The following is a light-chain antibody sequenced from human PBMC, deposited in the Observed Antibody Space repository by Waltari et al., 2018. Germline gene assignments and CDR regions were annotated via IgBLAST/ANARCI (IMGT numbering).Light chain of an antibody. Sequence: QSALTQPRPVSGSPGQSVTISCTGTSSDVGGYNYVSWYQQHPGKAPKLMIYDGSKRPSGVPDRFSGSKSGNTASLTISGLQAEDEADYYCCSYAGSDVVFGGGTKLTVL. J-gene: IGLJ2*01. CDR2: DGS. V-gene: IGLV2-11*01. CDR3: CSYAGSDVV. CDR1: SSDVGGYNY.